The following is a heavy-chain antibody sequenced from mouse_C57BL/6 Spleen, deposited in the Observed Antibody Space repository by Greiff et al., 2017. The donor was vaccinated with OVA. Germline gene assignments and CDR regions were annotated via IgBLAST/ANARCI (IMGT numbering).Heavy chain of an antibody. Sequence: EVQLQESGPGLVKPSQSLSLTCSVTGYSITSGYYWNWIRQFPGNKLEWMGYISYDGSTNYNPSLKNRISITRDTPKNQFFLKLNSVTTEDTATDYCASGDYDDCYFDVWGTGTTVTVSS. D-gene: IGHD2-4*01. CDR3: ASGDYDDCYFDV. J-gene: IGHJ1*03. CDR2: ISYDGST. CDR1: GYSITSGYY. V-gene: IGHV3-6*01.